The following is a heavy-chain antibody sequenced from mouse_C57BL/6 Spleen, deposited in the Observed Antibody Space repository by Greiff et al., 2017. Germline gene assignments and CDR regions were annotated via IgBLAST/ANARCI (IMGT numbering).Heavy chain of an antibody. D-gene: IGHD2-5*01. J-gene: IGHJ4*01. CDR3: ARSRVSNYYAMDY. CDR2: INPNNGGT. Sequence: VQLQQSGPELVKPGASVKIPCKASGYTFTDYNMDWVKQSHGKSLEWIGAINPNNGGTIYNQKFKGKATLTVDKSSSTAYMELRSLTSDDTAVYYCARSRVSNYYAMDYWGQGTSVTVSS. V-gene: IGHV1-18*01. CDR1: GYTFTDYN.